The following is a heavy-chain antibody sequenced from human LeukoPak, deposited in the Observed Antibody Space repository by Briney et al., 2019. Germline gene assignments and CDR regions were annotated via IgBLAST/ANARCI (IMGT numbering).Heavy chain of an antibody. CDR3: ARGHSPVTTKVSYFQH. V-gene: IGHV4-34*01. D-gene: IGHD4-17*01. CDR1: GGSFSGYY. CDR2: INHSGST. Sequence: PSETLSLTCAVYGGSFSGYYWSWIRQPPGRGLEWIGEINHSGSTNYNPSLKSRVTTLVDTSKNQFSLKLSSVTAADTAVYYCARGHSPVTTKVSYFQHWGQGTLVTVSS. J-gene: IGHJ1*01.